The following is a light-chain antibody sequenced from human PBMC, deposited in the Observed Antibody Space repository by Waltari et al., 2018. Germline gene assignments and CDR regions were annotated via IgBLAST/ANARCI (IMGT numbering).Light chain of an antibody. V-gene: IGKV1-5*03. CDR1: QNVNSW. CDR3: QQYDNLRT. J-gene: IGKJ2*01. Sequence: DIQMTQSPSPLSASVGDRVSITCRASQNVNSWLAWYHQRPGEAPKLLIYRVSSLASGVPSRFSGSGSGTEFSLTITSLQPDDLGTYYCQQYDNLRTFGQGTKLEI. CDR2: RVS.